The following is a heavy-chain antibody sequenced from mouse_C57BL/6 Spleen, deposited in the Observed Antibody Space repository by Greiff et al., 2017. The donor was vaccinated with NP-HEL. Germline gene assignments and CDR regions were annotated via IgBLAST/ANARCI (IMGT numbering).Heavy chain of an antibody. D-gene: IGHD2-3*01. CDR1: GYSFTDYN. J-gene: IGHJ4*01. CDR3: ARSDGYRDYAMDY. CDR2: INPNYGTT. V-gene: IGHV1-39*01. Sequence: EVKLQESGPELVKPGASVKISCKASGYSFTDYNMNWVKQSNGKSLEWIGVINPNYGTTSYNQKFKGKATLTVDQSSSTAYMQLNSLTSEDSAVYYCARSDGYRDYAMDYWGQGTSVTVSS.